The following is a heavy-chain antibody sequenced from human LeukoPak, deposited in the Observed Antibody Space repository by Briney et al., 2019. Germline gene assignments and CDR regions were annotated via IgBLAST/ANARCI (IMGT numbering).Heavy chain of an antibody. CDR3: ARSPLEWLLKIYGMDV. CDR2: ISSSGSTI. D-gene: IGHD3-3*01. V-gene: IGHV3-48*04. Sequence: GGSLRLSCAASGFTFSSYSMNWVRQAPGKGLEWVSYISSSGSTIYYADSVKGRFTISRDNAKNSLYLQMNSLRAEDTAVYYCARSPLEWLLKIYGMDVWGQGTTVTVSS. CDR1: GFTFSSYS. J-gene: IGHJ6*02.